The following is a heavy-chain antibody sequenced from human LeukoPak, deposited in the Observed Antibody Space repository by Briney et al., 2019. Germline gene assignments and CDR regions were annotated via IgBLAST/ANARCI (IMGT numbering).Heavy chain of an antibody. CDR1: GFTFSSYG. V-gene: IGHV3-30*02. CDR3: AKDLIVGFVVVPAAPLPLDY. D-gene: IGHD2-2*01. Sequence: PGGSLRLSCAASGFTFSSYGMHWVRQAPGKGLEWVAVIWYGGSNKYYADSVKGRFTISRDNSKNTLYLQMNSLRAEDTAVYYCAKDLIVGFVVVPAAPLPLDYWGQGTLVTVSS. CDR2: IWYGGSNK. J-gene: IGHJ4*02.